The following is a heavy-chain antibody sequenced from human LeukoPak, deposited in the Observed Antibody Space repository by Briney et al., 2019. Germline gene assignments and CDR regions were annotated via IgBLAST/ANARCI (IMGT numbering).Heavy chain of an antibody. Sequence: PGGSLRLSCRASGFTFRNDAMSWVRQAPGKGLEWVSAISGSGATTFYADSVKGRFTISRDNSKNTVFLQMNTLRAEDTAIYYCAKDQCVAEGEICKYFHHWGQGTLVTVSS. CDR2: ISGSGATT. J-gene: IGHJ1*01. D-gene: IGHD2-21*01. CDR1: GFTFRNDA. V-gene: IGHV3-23*01. CDR3: AKDQCVAEGEICKYFHH.